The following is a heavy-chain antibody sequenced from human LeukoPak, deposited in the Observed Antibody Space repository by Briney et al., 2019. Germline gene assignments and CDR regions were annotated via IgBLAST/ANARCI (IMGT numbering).Heavy chain of an antibody. J-gene: IGHJ4*02. D-gene: IGHD3-9*01. CDR2: ISGSGGST. CDR3: AKTKNVLRYFDWLSDPLYYFDY. CDR1: GFTFSSYA. V-gene: IGHV3-23*01. Sequence: GGSLRLSCAASGFTFSSYAMSWVRQAPGKGLEWVSAISGSGGSTYYADSVKGRFTISRDNSKNTLYLQMNSLRAEDMAVYYCAKTKNVLRYFDWLSDPLYYFDYWGQGTLVTVSS.